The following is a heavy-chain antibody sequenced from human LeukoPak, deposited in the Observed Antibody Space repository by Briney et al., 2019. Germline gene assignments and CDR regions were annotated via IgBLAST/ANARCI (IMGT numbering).Heavy chain of an antibody. D-gene: IGHD7-27*01. J-gene: IGHJ4*02. CDR2: SFNSGCT. V-gene: IGHV4-61*01. CDR3: ARDNWGSLDY. Sequence: SETLSLTCTVSGASVRSGNHPWSWIRQPPGKGLEWIGYSFNSGCTNCNPSLKSRVTISLDTSKNQFSLKLTSVTAADTAIYYCARDNWGSLDYWGQGILVTVSS. CDR1: GASVRSGNHP.